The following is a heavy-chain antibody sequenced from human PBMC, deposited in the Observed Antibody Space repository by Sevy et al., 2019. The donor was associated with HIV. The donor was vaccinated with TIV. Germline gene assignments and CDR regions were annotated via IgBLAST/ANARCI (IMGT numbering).Heavy chain of an antibody. J-gene: IGHJ4*02. CDR2: ISHDGRNNK. Sequence: GGSLRLSCAASGFTFSDFRMHWVRQAPGKGLEWVAVISHDGRNNKYNVDSVKGRFTISRDNSKNTLYLQMNSLRAEDTAIYYCARDRGEMLSSAFDYWRQGTLVTVSS. CDR3: ARDRGEMLSSAFDY. V-gene: IGHV3-30*03. CDR1: GFTFSDFR. D-gene: IGHD3-16*01.